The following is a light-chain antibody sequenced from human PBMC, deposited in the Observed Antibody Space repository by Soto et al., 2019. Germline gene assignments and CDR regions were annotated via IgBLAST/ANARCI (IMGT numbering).Light chain of an antibody. CDR3: SSYTSSSTLYV. J-gene: IGLJ1*01. CDR2: EFS. Sequence: QSALTQPASVSGSPGQSITISCTGTSSDVGGYNYVSWYQQHPGKAPKLMIYEFSNRPSGVSNRFSGSKSGNTASLSLSGRQAEDEADYYCSSYTSSSTLYVFGTGTKLTVL. V-gene: IGLV2-14*01. CDR1: SSDVGGYNY.